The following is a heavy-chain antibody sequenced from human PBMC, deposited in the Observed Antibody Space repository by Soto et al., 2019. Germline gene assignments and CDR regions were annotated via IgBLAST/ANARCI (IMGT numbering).Heavy chain of an antibody. J-gene: IGHJ6*02. Sequence: SVKVSCKASGGTFSSYAISWVRQAPGQGLEWMGGIIPIFGTANYAQKFQGRVTITADESTSTAYMELSSLRSEDTAVYYCARTWIQLAQSHSQDYYYYYGMDVWGQGTTITVSS. D-gene: IGHD5-18*01. V-gene: IGHV1-69*13. CDR3: ARTWIQLAQSHSQDYYYYYGMDV. CDR1: GGTFSSYA. CDR2: IIPIFGTA.